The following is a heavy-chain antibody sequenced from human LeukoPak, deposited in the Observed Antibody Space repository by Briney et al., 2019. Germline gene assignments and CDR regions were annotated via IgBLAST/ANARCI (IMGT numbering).Heavy chain of an antibody. CDR2: ISYDGSNK. CDR1: GFTFSSYG. V-gene: IGHV3-30*18. D-gene: IGHD3-10*01. Sequence: GGSLRLSCAASGFTFSSYGMHWVRQAPGKGLEWVAVISYDGSNKYYADSVKGRFTISRDNSKNTLYLQMNSLRAEDTAVYYCANALLYYYGSGSYFQVDAFDIWGQGTMVTVSS. CDR3: ANALLYYYGSGSYFQVDAFDI. J-gene: IGHJ3*02.